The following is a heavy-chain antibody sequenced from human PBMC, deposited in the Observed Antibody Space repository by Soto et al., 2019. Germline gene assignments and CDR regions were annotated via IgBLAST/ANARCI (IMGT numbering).Heavy chain of an antibody. D-gene: IGHD2-2*01. Sequence: GGSLRLSCSASRFTFCSYAMSGVRPAPGKGLERVSAISGSGGSTYYADSVKGRFTISRDNSKNTLYLQMNSLRAEDTAVYYCAKVIPPRYCSSTSCYYQLYYYYGMDVWGQGTKVTVSS. CDR2: ISGSGGST. CDR3: AKVIPPRYCSSTSCYYQLYYYYGMDV. J-gene: IGHJ6*02. CDR1: RFTFCSYA. V-gene: IGHV3-23*01.